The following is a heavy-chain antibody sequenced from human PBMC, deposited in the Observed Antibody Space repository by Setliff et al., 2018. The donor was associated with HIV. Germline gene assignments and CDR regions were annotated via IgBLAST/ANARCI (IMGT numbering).Heavy chain of an antibody. CDR3: ARDNEQMAVPGAVFDY. V-gene: IGHV4-39*07. CDR1: GGSISTTSSY. J-gene: IGHJ4*02. Sequence: TSETLSLTCTASGGSISTTSSYWGWIRQSPGKGLEWIANIYYRGNTYYNPSLKRRVTISVDTSKNQFSLKLDSVTAADTAVYYCARDNEQMAVPGAVFDYWGQGTLVTVSS. CDR2: IYYRGNT. D-gene: IGHD6-19*01.